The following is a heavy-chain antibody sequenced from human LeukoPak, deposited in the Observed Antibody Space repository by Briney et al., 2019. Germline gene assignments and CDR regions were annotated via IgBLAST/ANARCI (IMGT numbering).Heavy chain of an antibody. CDR3: ARGRSRDGYRLRSLLPIDY. CDR2: INHSGST. J-gene: IGHJ4*02. V-gene: IGHV4-34*01. D-gene: IGHD5-24*01. Sequence: PSETLSLTCAVYGGSFSGYYWSWIRQPPGKGLEWIGEINHSGSTNYNPSLKSRVTISVDTSKNQFSLKLSSVTAADTAVYYCARGRSRDGYRLRSLLPIDYWGQGTLVTVSS. CDR1: GGSFSGYY.